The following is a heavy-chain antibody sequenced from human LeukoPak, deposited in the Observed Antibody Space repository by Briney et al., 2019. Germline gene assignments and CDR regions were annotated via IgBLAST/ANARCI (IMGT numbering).Heavy chain of an antibody. V-gene: IGHV4-61*02. Sequence: PSQTQSLTCTVSGGSISSGSYYWSWIRQPAGKGLEWIGRIYTSGSTNYNPSLKSRVTISVDTSKNQFSLKLSSVTAADTAVYYCAREPLGIRWFDPWGQGTLVTVSS. CDR1: GGSISSGSYY. J-gene: IGHJ5*02. D-gene: IGHD7-27*01. CDR2: IYTSGST. CDR3: AREPLGIRWFDP.